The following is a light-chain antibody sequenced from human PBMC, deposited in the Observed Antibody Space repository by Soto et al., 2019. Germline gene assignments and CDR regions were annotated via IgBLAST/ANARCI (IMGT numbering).Light chain of an antibody. CDR2: EVT. J-gene: IGLJ1*01. Sequence: QSALAQSASVSGSPGQSITIYCTGTGSDIGGYNYVSWYQQYPGKAPKLVIYEVTHRPSGVSDRFSGSKSGNTASLTISGLQAEDEADYYCSSYTSISPLYVFGTGTKVTVL. CDR3: SSYTSISPLYV. V-gene: IGLV2-14*01. CDR1: GSDIGGYNY.